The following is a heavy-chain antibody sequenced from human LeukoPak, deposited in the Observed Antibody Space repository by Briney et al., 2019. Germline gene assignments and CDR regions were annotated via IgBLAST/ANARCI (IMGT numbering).Heavy chain of an antibody. V-gene: IGHV5-51*01. CDR3: ARHRGGDNSSGYWDAFDI. CDR2: IYPGDSDT. Sequence: GESLKISGKGSDYSFTSYRLGGVGQLPGKGLDWMGIIYPGDSDTRYSPSFQGQVTISADKSISTDYLQWSSLKASDTAMYYCARHRGGDNSSGYWDAFDIWGQGTMVTVSS. D-gene: IGHD3-22*01. CDR1: DYSFTSYR. J-gene: IGHJ3*02.